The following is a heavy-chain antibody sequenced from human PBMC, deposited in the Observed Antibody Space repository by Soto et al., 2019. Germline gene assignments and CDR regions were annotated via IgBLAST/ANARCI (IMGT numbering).Heavy chain of an antibody. V-gene: IGHV4-30-2*01. J-gene: IGHJ4*02. D-gene: IGHD3-3*01. CDR2: IYHSGST. CDR1: GGSISSGGYS. Sequence: SETLSLTCAVSGGSISSGGYSWSWIRQPPGKGLEWIGYIYHSGSTYYNPSLKSRVTISVDRSKNQFSLKLSSVTAADTAVYYCARAHDFWGGRQQPIDSWGQGTLVTVS. CDR3: ARAHDFWGGRQQPIDS.